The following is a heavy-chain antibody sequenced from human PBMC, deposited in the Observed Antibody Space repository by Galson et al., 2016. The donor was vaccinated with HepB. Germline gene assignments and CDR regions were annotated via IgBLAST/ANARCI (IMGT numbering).Heavy chain of an antibody. J-gene: IGHJ4*02. CDR1: GFTFRNHQ. CDR3: ARALSGPDY. CDR2: IEGDGSRP. Sequence: SLRLSCAVSGFTFRNHQMHWVRQVPGKGLVWVSRIEGDGSRPIYADSGKGRFTTSRDNAENTLYLQMNNLRAEDTGVYYCARALSGPDYWGQGTLVTVSS. V-gene: IGHV3-74*01.